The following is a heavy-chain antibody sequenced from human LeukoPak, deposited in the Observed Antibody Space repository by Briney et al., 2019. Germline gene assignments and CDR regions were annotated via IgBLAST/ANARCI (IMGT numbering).Heavy chain of an antibody. V-gene: IGHV4-61*01. D-gene: IGHD2-2*02. Sequence: SETPSLTCTISGGSVSSGTYYWSWIRQPPGKELEWIGYISYIGNTNYNPSLKSRVTISKDTSKNQFSLKLSSVTAADTAVYYCARAYTSWSFDYWGQGTLVTASS. CDR2: ISYIGNT. CDR3: ARAYTSWSFDY. CDR1: GGSVSSGTYY. J-gene: IGHJ4*02.